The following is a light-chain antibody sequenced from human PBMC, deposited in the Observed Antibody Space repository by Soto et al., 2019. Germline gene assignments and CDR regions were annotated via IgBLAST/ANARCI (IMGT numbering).Light chain of an antibody. J-gene: IGKJ5*01. CDR2: GAS. Sequence: EVVLTQSPGTLSLSPVERATLSCRASRNVSSYVAWYQQKPGQAPRLLIYGASNRATGIPDRFSGSGSGTDFTLTISRLEPEDFAVYYCQQYGSSGTFGQGTRLEIK. CDR1: RNVSSY. CDR3: QQYGSSGT. V-gene: IGKV3-20*01.